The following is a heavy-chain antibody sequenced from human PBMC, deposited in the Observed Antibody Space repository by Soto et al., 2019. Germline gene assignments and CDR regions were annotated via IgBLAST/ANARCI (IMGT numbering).Heavy chain of an antibody. J-gene: IGHJ4*01. CDR1: GYTFTAYF. Sequence: ASVKVSCKTSGYTFTAYFIHWVRQAPGQGLEWMGWINPNSRDTNNAQKFHGRGTMTTDTSTRTAYMELSRLRSDDTAVYYRASGAPTAARTCIDHWGHGNLVTVSS. CDR2: INPNSRDT. D-gene: IGHD6-6*01. V-gene: IGHV1-2*02. CDR3: ASGAPTAARTCIDH.